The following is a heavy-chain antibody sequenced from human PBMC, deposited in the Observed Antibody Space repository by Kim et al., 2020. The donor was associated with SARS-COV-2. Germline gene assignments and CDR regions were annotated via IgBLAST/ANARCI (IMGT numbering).Heavy chain of an antibody. V-gene: IGHV1-69*01. CDR3: ARVVDGDYYYYYGMDV. Sequence: RFQGRVTITADESTSTAYMELSSLRSEDTAVYYCARVVDGDYYYYYGMDVWGQGTTVTVSS. D-gene: IGHD4-17*01. J-gene: IGHJ6*02.